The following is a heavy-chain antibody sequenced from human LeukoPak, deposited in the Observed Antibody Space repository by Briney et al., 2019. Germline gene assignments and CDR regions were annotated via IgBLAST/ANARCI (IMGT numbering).Heavy chain of an antibody. CDR1: GFTFSSYS. J-gene: IGHJ4*02. D-gene: IGHD1-26*01. Sequence: GGSPRLSCAASGFTFSSYSMNWVRQAPGKGLEWVSSISSSSSYIYYADSVKGRFTISRDNAKNSLYLQMNSLRAEDTAVYYCARVGGREPTGYWGQGTLVTVSS. V-gene: IGHV3-21*01. CDR3: ARVGGREPTGY. CDR2: ISSSSSYI.